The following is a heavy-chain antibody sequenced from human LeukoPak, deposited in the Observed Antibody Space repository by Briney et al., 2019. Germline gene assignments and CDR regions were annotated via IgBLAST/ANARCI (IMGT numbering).Heavy chain of an antibody. CDR1: GFTFDDYA. J-gene: IGHJ4*02. CDR3: AKDAIFGVVIPIGGPTRFDY. CDR2: ISWNSGSI. D-gene: IGHD3-3*01. Sequence: GRSLRLSCAASGFTFDDYAMHWVRQAPGKGLEWVSGISWNSGSIGYADSVKGRFTISRDNAKNSLYLQMNSLRAEDTALYYCAKDAIFGVVIPIGGPTRFDYWGQGTLVTVSS. V-gene: IGHV3-9*01.